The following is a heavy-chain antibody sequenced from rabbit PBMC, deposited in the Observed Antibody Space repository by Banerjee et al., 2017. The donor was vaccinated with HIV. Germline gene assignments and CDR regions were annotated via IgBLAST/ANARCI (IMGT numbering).Heavy chain of an antibody. CDR2: VDGDGSGTA. V-gene: IGHV1S45*01. CDR3: ARDPGGNGYRSRIPNL. Sequence: QGQLEESGGDLVKPEGSLTLTCTASGFTISSGYWICWVRQAPGKGLEWIACVDGDGSGTAAYANWARGRFTISKTSSTTVTLQMTSLTAADTATYFCARDPGGNGYRSRIPNLWGPGTLVTVS. J-gene: IGHJ4*01. D-gene: IGHD1-1*01. CDR1: GFTISSGYW.